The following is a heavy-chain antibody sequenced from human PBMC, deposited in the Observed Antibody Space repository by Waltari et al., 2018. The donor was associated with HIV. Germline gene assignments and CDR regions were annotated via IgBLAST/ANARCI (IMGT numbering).Heavy chain of an antibody. J-gene: IGHJ4*02. D-gene: IGHD4-17*01. CDR2: ISSSSSSYI. CDR3: AREMATVYVDY. CDR1: GFTSTSYL. Sequence: EVLLVESGGGLVNPGGSLRLSCAASGFTSTSYLMSWVRQAPGKGLEWVSSISSSSSSYIFYADSVKGRFTISRDNTKNSLYLQMDSLRDDDTAVYYCAREMATVYVDYWGQGTLVTVSS. V-gene: IGHV3-21*02.